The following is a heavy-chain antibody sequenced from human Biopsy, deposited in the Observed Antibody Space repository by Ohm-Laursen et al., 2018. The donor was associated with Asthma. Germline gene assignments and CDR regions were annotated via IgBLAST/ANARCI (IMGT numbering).Heavy chain of an antibody. CDR3: ARGPPVDRED. V-gene: IGHV3-53*01. D-gene: IGHD5-24*01. J-gene: IGHJ4*02. CDR2: IYSGGTS. Sequence: GSLRLSCAASGFTVSRDHMFWVRQAPGKGLEWVSVIYSGGTSRTADSVRGRFTISRDFSKNTLHLQMHSLRVEDTAVYYCARGPPVDREDWGQGTLVTVSS. CDR1: GFTVSRDH.